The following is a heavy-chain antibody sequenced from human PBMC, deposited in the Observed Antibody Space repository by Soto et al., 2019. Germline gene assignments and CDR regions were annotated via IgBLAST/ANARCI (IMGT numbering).Heavy chain of an antibody. Sequence: GSLRLSCAASGFTFSSYAMSWVRQAPVKGLEWVSAISGSGGSTYYADSVKGRFTISRDNSKNTLYLQMNSLRAEDTAVYYCAKGPPTYYYDPSDDYYFDYWGQGPLVTVSS. V-gene: IGHV3-23*01. J-gene: IGHJ4*02. D-gene: IGHD3-22*01. CDR2: ISGSGGST. CDR3: AKGPPTYYYDPSDDYYFDY. CDR1: GFTFSSYA.